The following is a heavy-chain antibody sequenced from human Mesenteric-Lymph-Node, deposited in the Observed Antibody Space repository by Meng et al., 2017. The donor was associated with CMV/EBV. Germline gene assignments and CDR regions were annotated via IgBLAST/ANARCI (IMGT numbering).Heavy chain of an antibody. CDR3: ATLNILTGYFGSPHDF. CDR1: GLSVSGNY. D-gene: IGHD3-9*01. V-gene: IGHV3-66*02. Sequence: GESLKISCAASGLSVSGNYMNWVRQAPGKGLEWVSVIYSGGNTYYADSVKGRSTISRDNSKNTLYLQMNSLTTEDTAVYYCATLNILTGYFGSPHDFWGQGTLVTVSS. CDR2: IYSGGNT. J-gene: IGHJ4*02.